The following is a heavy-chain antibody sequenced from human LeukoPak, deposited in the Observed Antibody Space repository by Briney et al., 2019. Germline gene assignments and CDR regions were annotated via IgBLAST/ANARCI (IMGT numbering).Heavy chain of an antibody. CDR3: ARGEGGYCSSTSCSREDWFDP. V-gene: IGHV1-2*02. CDR2: INPNSGGT. D-gene: IGHD2-2*01. J-gene: IGHJ5*02. Sequence: ASVKVSCKASGYTFTGYYMHWVRQAPGQGLEWMGWINPNSGGTNYAQKFQGRVTMTRDTSISTAYMELSRLRSDDTAVYYCARGEGGYCSSTSCSREDWFDPWGQGTLVTVSS. CDR1: GYTFTGYY.